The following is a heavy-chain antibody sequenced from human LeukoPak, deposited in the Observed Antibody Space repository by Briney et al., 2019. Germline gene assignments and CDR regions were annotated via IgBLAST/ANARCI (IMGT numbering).Heavy chain of an antibody. CDR2: ISGSGDNT. CDR1: GFTFSSYA. J-gene: IGHJ3*02. CDR3: AKGLYSSGWYANDAFDI. V-gene: IGHV3-23*01. Sequence: GGSLRLSCAASGFTFSSYAMNWVRQAPGKGLEWVSAISGSGDNTYYADSVKGRFTISRDNSKNTLYLQMNSLRAEDTAVYYCAKGLYSSGWYANDAFDIWGQGTMVTVSS. D-gene: IGHD6-19*01.